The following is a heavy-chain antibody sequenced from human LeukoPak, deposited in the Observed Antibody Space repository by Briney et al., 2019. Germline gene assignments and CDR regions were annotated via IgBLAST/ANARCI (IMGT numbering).Heavy chain of an antibody. CDR1: GFTFSSYS. D-gene: IGHD3-10*01. Sequence: PGGSLRLSCAASGFTFSSYSMNWVRQAPGKGLEWVSSISSSSSYIYYADSVKGRFTISRDNAKNSLYLQMNSLRAEDTAVYYCAGDNYYGSGYEYFQHWGQGTLVTVSS. CDR3: AGDNYYGSGYEYFQH. J-gene: IGHJ1*01. V-gene: IGHV3-21*01. CDR2: ISSSSSYI.